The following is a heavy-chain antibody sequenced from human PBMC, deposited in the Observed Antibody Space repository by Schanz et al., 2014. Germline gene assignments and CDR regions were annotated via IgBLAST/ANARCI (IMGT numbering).Heavy chain of an antibody. CDR3: ARDGVDAAAGGNY. V-gene: IGHV1-69*04. CDR1: GYTFTSYG. D-gene: IGHD6-13*01. Sequence: QVQLVQSGAEVKKPGASVKVSCKASGYTFTSYGISWVRQAPGQGLEWMGRIIPVLAIADYAQKFQGRVTMTRDTSTSTVYMELSSLRSEDTAVYYCARDGVDAAAGGNYWGQGTLVTVSS. J-gene: IGHJ4*02. CDR2: IIPVLAIA.